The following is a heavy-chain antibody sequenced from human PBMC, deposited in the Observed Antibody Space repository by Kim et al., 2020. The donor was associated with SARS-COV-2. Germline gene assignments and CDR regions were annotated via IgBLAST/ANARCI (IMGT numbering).Heavy chain of an antibody. CDR3: AGVRSYHASGGPFPY. J-gene: IGHJ4*02. Sequence: YAPTVKGRFTISRHDSKPIAYLQLDSLKTEDTAVYYCAGVRSYHASGGPFPYWGQGTLVTVSS. D-gene: IGHD2-15*01. V-gene: IGHV3-49*02.